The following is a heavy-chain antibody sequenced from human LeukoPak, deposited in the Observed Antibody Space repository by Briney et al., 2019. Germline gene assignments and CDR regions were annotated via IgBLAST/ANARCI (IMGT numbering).Heavy chain of an antibody. CDR3: ARLSVTTSAWNV. Sequence: PSETLSLTCTVSGGSISSYYWSWIRQPPGKGLEWIGYIYYSGSTNYNPSLKSRVTISVDTSKNQFSLKLSSVTAADTAVYYCARLSVTTSAWNVWGQGTTVTVSS. CDR1: GGSISSYY. J-gene: IGHJ6*02. V-gene: IGHV4-59*01. CDR2: IYYSGST. D-gene: IGHD4-17*01.